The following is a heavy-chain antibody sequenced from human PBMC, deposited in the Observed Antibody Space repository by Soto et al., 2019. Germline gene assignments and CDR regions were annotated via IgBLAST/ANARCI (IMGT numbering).Heavy chain of an antibody. Sequence: QLQLQESGSGLVKPSQTLSLTCAVSGGSISSGGYSWSWIRQPPGKGLEWIGYIYHSGSTYYNPXLKSRVTISVXXSXNRXSLKLSSVTAADTAVYYCARTYYDFWSGTTHAFDIWGQGTMVTVSS. D-gene: IGHD3-3*01. CDR3: ARTYYDFWSGTTHAFDI. J-gene: IGHJ3*02. CDR2: IYHSGST. V-gene: IGHV4-30-2*01. CDR1: GGSISSGGYS.